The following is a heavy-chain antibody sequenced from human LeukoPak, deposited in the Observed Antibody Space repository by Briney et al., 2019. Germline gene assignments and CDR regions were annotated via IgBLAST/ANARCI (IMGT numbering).Heavy chain of an antibody. V-gene: IGHV3-74*01. D-gene: IGHD5-18*01. CDR2: IKSDGSST. CDR1: GFTFSSYW. CDR3: ARSRGYSYGDFDY. J-gene: IGHJ4*02. Sequence: GGSLRLSCAASGFTFSSYWMHWVRQAPGKGLVWVSRIKSDGSSTNYADSVKGRFTISRDNAKNTLYPQMNSLRAEDTAVYYCARSRGYSYGDFDYWGQGTLVTVSS.